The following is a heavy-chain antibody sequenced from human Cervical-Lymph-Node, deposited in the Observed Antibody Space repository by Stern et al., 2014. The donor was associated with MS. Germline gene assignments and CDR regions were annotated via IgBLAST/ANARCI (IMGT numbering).Heavy chain of an antibody. V-gene: IGHV4-59*01. CDR3: ARGGDYRDY. CDR1: GGSISNYY. Sequence: VQLVESGPALVKPSETLSLTCTVSGGSISNYYWSWIRQPPGKGLEWIGYIDYTGSTNYNPSLKSRVTISVDTSKNQFSLNLNSVTAADTAVYYCARGGDYRDYWGQGTLVTVSS. CDR2: IDYTGST. D-gene: IGHD4-17*01. J-gene: IGHJ4*02.